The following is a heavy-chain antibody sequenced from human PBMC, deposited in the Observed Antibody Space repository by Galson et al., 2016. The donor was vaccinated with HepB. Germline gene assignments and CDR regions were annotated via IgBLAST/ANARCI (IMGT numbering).Heavy chain of an antibody. J-gene: IGHJ4*02. CDR1: GFTFNTYA. CDR2: ISSDGSKR. Sequence: SLRLSCAASGFTFNTYAMNWVRQAPGKGLEWVAVISSDGSKRYYRDSVKGRFTISRDTSKNTLYLQMNSLRVEDTAVYYCAKYGVAGDGTWGSYMDDWGQGTLVTGSS. V-gene: IGHV3-30*18. D-gene: IGHD3-16*01. CDR3: AKYGVAGDGTWGSYMDD.